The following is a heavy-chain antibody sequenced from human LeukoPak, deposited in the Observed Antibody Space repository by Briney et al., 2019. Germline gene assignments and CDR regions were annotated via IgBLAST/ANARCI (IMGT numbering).Heavy chain of an antibody. V-gene: IGHV3-30*04. Sequence: GRSLRLSCAASGFTFSSYAMHWVRQAPGKGLEWVAVISYDGSNKYYADSVKGRFTISRDNSKNTLYLQMNSLRAEDTAVYYCALLRYFDRSGYYYYGMDVWGQGTTVTVSS. CDR3: ALLRYFDRSGYYYYGMDV. CDR2: ISYDGSNK. J-gene: IGHJ6*02. CDR1: GFTFSSYA. D-gene: IGHD3-9*01.